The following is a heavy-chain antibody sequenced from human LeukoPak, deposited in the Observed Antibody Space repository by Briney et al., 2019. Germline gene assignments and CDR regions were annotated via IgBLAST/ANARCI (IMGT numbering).Heavy chain of an antibody. CDR2: IYHSGGT. D-gene: IGHD2-2*01. Sequence: TSGTLSLTCAVSGGSISSSNWWSWVRQPPGKGLEWIGEIYHSGGTNYNPSLKSRVTISVDKSKNQFSLKLSSVTAADTAVYYCARVGCSSTSCSFDYWGQGTLVTVSS. V-gene: IGHV4-4*02. CDR1: GGSISSSNW. CDR3: ARVGCSSTSCSFDY. J-gene: IGHJ4*02.